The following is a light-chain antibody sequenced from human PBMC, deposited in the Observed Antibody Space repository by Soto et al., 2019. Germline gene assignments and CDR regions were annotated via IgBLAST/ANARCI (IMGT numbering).Light chain of an antibody. CDR2: DDR. CDR3: QSYDSSLSGVV. J-gene: IGLJ2*01. CDR1: DIGSKT. Sequence: SYELTQPPSVSVAPGQTAMITCGGIDIGSKTVHWYQQRPGQAPVLVVFDDRYRPSGVPDRFSGSKSGASASLAITGLQAEDEADYYCQSYDSSLSGVVFGGGTKLTVL. V-gene: IGLV3-21*02.